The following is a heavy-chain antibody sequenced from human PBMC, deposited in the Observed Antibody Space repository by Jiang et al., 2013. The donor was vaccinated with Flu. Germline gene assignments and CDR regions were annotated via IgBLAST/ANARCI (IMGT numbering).Heavy chain of an antibody. CDR3: ARGDVFCGGDCYFVDY. CDR2: VYYYIGST. CDR1: GGSISNYY. D-gene: IGHD2-21*02. V-gene: IGHV4-59*08. J-gene: IGHJ4*02. Sequence: GSGLVKPSETLSLTCTVSGGSISNYYWSWIRQPPGKGLEWIGYVYYYIGSTNYNPSLKSRVTISVDTSKNQFSLKLSSVTAADTAVYYCARGDVFCGGDCYFVDYWGQGALVTVSS.